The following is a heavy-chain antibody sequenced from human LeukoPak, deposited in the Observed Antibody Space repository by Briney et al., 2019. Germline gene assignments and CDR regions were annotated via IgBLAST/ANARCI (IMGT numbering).Heavy chain of an antibody. J-gene: IGHJ5*02. D-gene: IGHD3-10*02. V-gene: IGHV3-33*01. CDR3: ARGERPLGEIVWGGAKGVDH. CDR1: GFTFTSYG. Sequence: GGSLRLSCAASGFTFTSYGMHWVRPAPGRGLGRVAVIWYDVSNTYYADSVKGRFTISRDNSTNTLYLQMNSLRAEDTAVYFRARGERPLGEIVWGGAKGVDHWGQGTLVTVSS. CDR2: IWYDVSNT.